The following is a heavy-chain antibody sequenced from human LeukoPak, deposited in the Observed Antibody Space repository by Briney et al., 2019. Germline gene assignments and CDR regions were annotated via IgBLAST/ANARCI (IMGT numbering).Heavy chain of an antibody. D-gene: IGHD6-19*01. Sequence: SETLSLTCTVSGGSVSSGSYYWNWIRQPPGKGLEWIGYIYSSGSTNYKPSLKSRVTISKDTSKNQFSLKMTSVTAADTAVHFCAKYGNSGWVIDNWGQGTLVTVSS. CDR2: IYSSGST. J-gene: IGHJ4*02. V-gene: IGHV4-61*01. CDR3: AKYGNSGWVIDN. CDR1: GGSVSSGSYY.